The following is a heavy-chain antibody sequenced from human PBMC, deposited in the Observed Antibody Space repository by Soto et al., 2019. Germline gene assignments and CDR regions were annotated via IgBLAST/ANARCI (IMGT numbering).Heavy chain of an antibody. Sequence: EVQLVESGGGLVQPGRSLRLSCAASGFTFDDYAMHWVRQAPGKGLEWVSGISWNSGSIGYADSVKGRFTISRDNAKNSLYLQMNSLRAEDTALYYCAKEKKGSPRRDPFFDYWGQGTLVTVSS. CDR1: GFTFDDYA. CDR2: ISWNSGSI. J-gene: IGHJ4*02. D-gene: IGHD1-26*01. V-gene: IGHV3-9*01. CDR3: AKEKKGSPRRDPFFDY.